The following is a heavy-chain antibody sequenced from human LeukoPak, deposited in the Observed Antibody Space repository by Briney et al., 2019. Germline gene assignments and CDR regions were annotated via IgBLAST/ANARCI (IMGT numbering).Heavy chain of an antibody. CDR2: IKQDGSEK. D-gene: IGHD4-17*01. CDR3: ARDRDYAFDY. CDR1: GFTFSSYW. V-gene: IGHV3-7*01. Sequence: GGSLRLSCAASGFTFSSYWMSWVRQAPGKGLEWVANIKQDGSEKYYVDSVKGRFTISRDNAKNSLYLQMDSLRDEDAAVYYCARDRDYAFDYWGQGTLVTVSS. J-gene: IGHJ4*02.